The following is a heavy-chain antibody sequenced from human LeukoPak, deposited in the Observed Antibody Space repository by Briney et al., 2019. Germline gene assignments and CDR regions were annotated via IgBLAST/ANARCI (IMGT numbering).Heavy chain of an antibody. CDR3: ATGGKYSISWYFFDY. CDR2: FNPEDGET. Sequence: ASVTVSCTVSGYTLTELSMHWVRQAPGKGLEWMGGFNPEDGETIYAQKFHGRVTMSEDTSTDTAYMELSSLRSKDTGVYYCATGGKYSISWYFFDYWGQGRLVTV. J-gene: IGHJ4*02. D-gene: IGHD6-13*01. V-gene: IGHV1-24*01. CDR1: GYTLTELS.